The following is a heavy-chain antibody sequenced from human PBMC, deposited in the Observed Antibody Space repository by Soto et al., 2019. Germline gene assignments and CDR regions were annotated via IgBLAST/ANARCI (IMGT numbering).Heavy chain of an antibody. Sequence: ASVKVSCKASGFTFTSSAVQWVRQARGQRLEWIGWIVVGSGNTNYAQKFQERVTITRDMSTSTAYMELSSLRSEDTAVYYCAALVPYYYGSGSYPQPPYYYYYYGMDVWGQGTTVTVSS. V-gene: IGHV1-58*01. D-gene: IGHD3-10*01. CDR3: AALVPYYYGSGSYPQPPYYYYYYGMDV. CDR2: IVVGSGNT. CDR1: GFTFTSSA. J-gene: IGHJ6*02.